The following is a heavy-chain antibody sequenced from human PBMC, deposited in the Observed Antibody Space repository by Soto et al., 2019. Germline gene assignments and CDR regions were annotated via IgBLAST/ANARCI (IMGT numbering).Heavy chain of an antibody. D-gene: IGHD6-19*01. Sequence: ASVKVSCKASGFTFTSSAMQWVRQARGQRLEWMGWINPNSGGTNYAQKFQGWVTMTRDTSISTAYMELSRLRSDDTAVYYCARDLLPPIAVAGPVYYYGMDVWGQGTTVTVSS. J-gene: IGHJ6*02. CDR1: GFTFTSSA. CDR2: INPNSGGT. CDR3: ARDLLPPIAVAGPVYYYGMDV. V-gene: IGHV1-2*04.